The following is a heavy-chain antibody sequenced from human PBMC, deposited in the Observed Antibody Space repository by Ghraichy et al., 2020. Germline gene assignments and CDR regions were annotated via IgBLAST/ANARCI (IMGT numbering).Heavy chain of an antibody. CDR2: ISGSGGST. Sequence: GESLNISCAASGFTFSSYAMSWVRQAPGKGLEWVSAISGSGGSTYYADSVKGRFTISRDNSKNTLYLQMNSLRAEDTAVYYCAKDNRTPYGSGSIVSMGDAFDIWGQGTMVTVSS. CDR3: AKDNRTPYGSGSIVSMGDAFDI. D-gene: IGHD3-10*01. J-gene: IGHJ3*02. V-gene: IGHV3-23*01. CDR1: GFTFSSYA.